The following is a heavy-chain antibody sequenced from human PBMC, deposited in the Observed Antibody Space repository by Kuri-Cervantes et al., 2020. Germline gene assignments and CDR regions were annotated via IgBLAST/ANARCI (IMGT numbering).Heavy chain of an antibody. CDR3: ARVRGVGSYAYVAD. V-gene: IGHV3-30*03. J-gene: IGHJ1*01. CDR2: VSDRGSVQ. D-gene: IGHD3-16*01. CDR1: GFTFSSYG. Sequence: GGSLRLSCTASGFTFSSYGMHWVRQAPGKGLEWVAVVSDRGSVQYYADSVKGRFTISRDNAKNSVYLQMNSLRAEDTAVYYCARVRGVGSYAYVADWGQGILVTVSS.